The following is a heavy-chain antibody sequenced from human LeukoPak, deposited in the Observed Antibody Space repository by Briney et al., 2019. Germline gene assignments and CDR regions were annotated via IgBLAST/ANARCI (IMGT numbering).Heavy chain of an antibody. D-gene: IGHD6-13*01. CDR2: MNPNSGNT. J-gene: IGHJ6*02. CDR3: ARVEESSWYNLRYYYYYGMDV. CDR1: GYTFTSYD. Sequence: GASVKVPCKASGYTFTSYDINWVRQATGQGLEWMGWMNPNSGNTGYAQKFQGRVTMTRNTSISTAYMELSSLRSEDTAVYYCARVEESSWYNLRYYYYYGMDVWGQGTTVTVSS. V-gene: IGHV1-8*01.